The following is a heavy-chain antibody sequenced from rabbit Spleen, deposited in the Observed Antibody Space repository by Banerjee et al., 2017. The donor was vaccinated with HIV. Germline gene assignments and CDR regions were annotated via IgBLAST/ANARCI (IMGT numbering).Heavy chain of an antibody. CDR3: ARGSATMTMVITGYYFNL. V-gene: IGHV1S40*01. J-gene: IGHJ4*01. D-gene: IGHD2-1*01. CDR1: GFSFSSSYY. CDR2: IYAGKGST. Sequence: QSLEESGGDLVKPGASLTLTCTASGFSFSSSYYMCWVRQAPGKGLEWIACIYAGKGSTAYASWAKGRFTISKTSSTTVTLQMTSLTAADTATYFCARGSATMTMVITGYYFNLWGQGTLVTVS.